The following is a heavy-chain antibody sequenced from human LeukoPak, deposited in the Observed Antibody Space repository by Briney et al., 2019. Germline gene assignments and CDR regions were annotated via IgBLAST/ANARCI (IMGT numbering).Heavy chain of an antibody. D-gene: IGHD3-3*01. CDR2: INTNTGSP. Sequence: ASGKVSRKGTGCTFISYALNGVRQARGQGLEGMGWINTNTGSPTYAQGFTGRCVLSLDTSLSTAYLQISSLRAEDTAVYYCARSAVLILEWLLPEERAFDIWGQGTMVTVSS. CDR3: ARSAVLILEWLLPEERAFDI. J-gene: IGHJ3*02. V-gene: IGHV7-4-1*02. CDR1: GCTFISYA.